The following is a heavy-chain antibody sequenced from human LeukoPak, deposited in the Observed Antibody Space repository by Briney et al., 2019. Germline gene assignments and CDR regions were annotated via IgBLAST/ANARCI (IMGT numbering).Heavy chain of an antibody. CDR2: IYFSGST. V-gene: IGHV4-31*03. Sequence: SETLSLTCTVSGGSISSGGYYWSWIRQHPGKGLEWIGYIYFSGSTYYNPSLKSRVTISVDTSKNQFSLKLSSVTAADTAVYYCASRGQNPPGIAVAGNWYFDLWGRGTLVTVSS. D-gene: IGHD6-19*01. CDR3: ASRGQNPPGIAVAGNWYFDL. CDR1: GGSISSGGYY. J-gene: IGHJ2*01.